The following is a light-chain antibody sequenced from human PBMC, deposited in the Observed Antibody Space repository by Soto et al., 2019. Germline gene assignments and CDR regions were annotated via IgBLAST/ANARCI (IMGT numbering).Light chain of an antibody. CDR3: LLVYDGVAV. J-gene: IGLJ7*01. V-gene: IGLV7-46*01. CDR1: TGDVTNGRW. Sequence: QAVVTQEPSLTVSPGGTVTLTCGSSTGDVTNGRWPYWFQQRPGQVPRTLIHDTSNKHSWTPARFSGSLLVGKAALTLSGEQPEEAAAYYCLLVYDGVAVFGGGTTLTVL. CDR2: DTS.